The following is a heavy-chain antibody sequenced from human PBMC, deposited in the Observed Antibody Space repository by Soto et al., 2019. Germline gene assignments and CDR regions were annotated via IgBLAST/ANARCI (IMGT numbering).Heavy chain of an antibody. CDR1: GGSFSGYY. J-gene: IGHJ2*01. Sequence: QVQLQQWGAGLLKPSETLSLTCAVYGGSFSGYYWSWIRQPPGKGLEWIGEINHSGSTNYNPSLKSRVTISVDTSPKQFSLKRRSVTDAGTAVYYCARGSKVLRDHLKKQPFDLWGRDTLVTVSS. CDR2: INHSGST. V-gene: IGHV4-34*01. D-gene: IGHD3-3*01. CDR3: ARGSKVLRDHLKKQPFDL.